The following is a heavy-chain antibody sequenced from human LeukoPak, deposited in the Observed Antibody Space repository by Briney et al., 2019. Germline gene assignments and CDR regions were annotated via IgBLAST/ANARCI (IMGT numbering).Heavy chain of an antibody. V-gene: IGHV3-15*01. J-gene: IGHJ4*02. D-gene: IGHD2-15*01. CDR1: GFTFGDYA. Sequence: GRSLRLSCTASGFTFGDYAMSWFRQAPGKGLEWVGRIKSKTDGGTADYAAPVKGRFTISRDDSKNTLYLQMFSLITEDTAVYYCTTDRVCSGGTCYDTRLDYWGQGTLVTVSS. CDR3: TTDRVCSGGTCYDTRLDY. CDR2: IKSKTDGGTA.